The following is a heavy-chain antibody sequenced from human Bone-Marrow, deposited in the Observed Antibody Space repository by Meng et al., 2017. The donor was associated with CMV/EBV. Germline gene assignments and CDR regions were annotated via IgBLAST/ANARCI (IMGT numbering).Heavy chain of an antibody. Sequence: QLQLQESGPGLVKPSETLSPTCTVSGGSISSSSYYWGWIRQPPGKGLEWIGSIYYSGSTYYNPSLKSRVTISVDTSKNQFSLKLSSVTAADTAVYYCATGRGGYGDPPDYWGQGTLVTVSS. J-gene: IGHJ4*02. D-gene: IGHD4-17*01. CDR2: IYYSGST. CDR3: ATGRGGYGDPPDY. V-gene: IGHV4-39*07. CDR1: GGSISSSSYY.